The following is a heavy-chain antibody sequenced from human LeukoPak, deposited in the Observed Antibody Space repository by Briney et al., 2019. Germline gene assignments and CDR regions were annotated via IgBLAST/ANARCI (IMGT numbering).Heavy chain of an antibody. Sequence: ASVKVSCKASGYTFTSYGISWVRQAPGQGLEWMGWISVYNGNTNYAQKLQGRVTMTTDTSTSTAYMDLRSLRSDDTAAYYCARIGGEPYYYYGMDVWGQGTTVTVSS. D-gene: IGHD4-17*01. J-gene: IGHJ6*02. CDR2: ISVYNGNT. CDR1: GYTFTSYG. CDR3: ARIGGEPYYYYGMDV. V-gene: IGHV1-18*01.